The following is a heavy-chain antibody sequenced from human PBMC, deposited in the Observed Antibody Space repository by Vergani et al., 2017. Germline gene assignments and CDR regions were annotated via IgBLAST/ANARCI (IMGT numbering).Heavy chain of an antibody. CDR3: ARSIGYCTSGSCRPYYFDL. CDR2: VIFVTGAA. J-gene: IGHJ4*02. D-gene: IGHD2-15*01. V-gene: IGHV1-46*02. Sequence: QVQLVQSGAAVKKPGASAKVSCTASGYIFKNYYMHWLRLAPGQGFQWMGVVIFVTGAATSPQKFEGRITMTRDTSTATFYMDLSSLKYEETAIYYCARSIGYCTSGSCRPYYFDLWGQGTLVNVSS. CDR1: GYIFKNYY.